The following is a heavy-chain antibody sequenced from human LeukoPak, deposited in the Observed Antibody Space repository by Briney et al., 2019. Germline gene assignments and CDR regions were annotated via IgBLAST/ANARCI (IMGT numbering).Heavy chain of an antibody. CDR3: ARHAYYVFDI. CDR2: IKKQGSEK. Sequence: GGSLRLSCEASGFSVSSYWMTWVRQPPGKGLEWVANIKKQGSEKYYVDSVKGRFTIARDNAKNSLYLQMNNLRAEDTAMYYCARHAYYVFDIWGQGTMVTVSS. V-gene: IGHV3-7*01. J-gene: IGHJ3*02. D-gene: IGHD3-10*01. CDR1: GFSVSSYW.